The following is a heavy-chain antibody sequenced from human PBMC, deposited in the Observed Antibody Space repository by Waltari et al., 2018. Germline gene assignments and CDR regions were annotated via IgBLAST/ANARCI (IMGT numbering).Heavy chain of an antibody. Sequence: QVQLQESGPGLVKPSETLSLTCAVSGYSISSGYYWGWIRQPPGQGLEWIGSIYHSGSTDYNPSLKIRVTISVDTSKNQFSLKLSSVTAADTAVYYCARPYCSGGSCYSVSWFDPWGQGTLVTVSS. CDR2: IYHSGST. CDR3: ARPYCSGGSCYSVSWFDP. CDR1: GYSISSGYY. D-gene: IGHD2-15*01. V-gene: IGHV4-38-2*01. J-gene: IGHJ5*02.